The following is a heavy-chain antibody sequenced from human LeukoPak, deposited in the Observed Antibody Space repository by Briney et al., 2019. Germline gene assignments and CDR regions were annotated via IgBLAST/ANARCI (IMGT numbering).Heavy chain of an antibody. V-gene: IGHV3-11*01. CDR2: ISSSGSTI. D-gene: IGHD3-22*01. J-gene: IGHJ3*02. CDR1: GFTFSSYW. CDR3: ATDYYDSSALFNDAFDI. Sequence: GGSLRLSCAASGFTFSSYWMSWIRQAPGKGLEWVSYISSSGSTIYYADSVKGRFTISRDNAKNSLYLQMNSLRAEDTAVYYCATDYYDSSALFNDAFDIWGQGTMVTVSS.